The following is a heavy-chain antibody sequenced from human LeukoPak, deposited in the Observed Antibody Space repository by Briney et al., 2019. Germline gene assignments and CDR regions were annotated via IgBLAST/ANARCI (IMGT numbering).Heavy chain of an antibody. V-gene: IGHV3-7*01. CDR1: EFTFNRHW. CDR3: ASVSGSYLDFQH. D-gene: IGHD3-10*01. J-gene: IGHJ1*01. CDR2: IKQDGSED. Sequence: GGSLRLSCAASEFTFNRHWMNWVRQAPGKGLEWVANIKQDGSEDYYLDSVKGRFIISRDNAKNSVYLQMNSLRAEDTAVYYCASVSGSYLDFQHWGQGTLVTVS.